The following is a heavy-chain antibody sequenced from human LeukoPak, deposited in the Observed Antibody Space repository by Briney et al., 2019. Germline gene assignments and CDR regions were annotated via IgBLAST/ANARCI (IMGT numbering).Heavy chain of an antibody. J-gene: IGHJ4*02. Sequence: GGSLRLPCAASGFTFSSYSMNWVRQAPGKGLEWVSHITASGTAMFYADSVKGRFTISRDNAKNSLYLQMNSLRDEDTAVYYCASSGSYRFDYWGQGTLVTVSS. D-gene: IGHD1-26*01. V-gene: IGHV3-48*02. CDR1: GFTFSSYS. CDR3: ASSGSYRFDY. CDR2: ITASGTAM.